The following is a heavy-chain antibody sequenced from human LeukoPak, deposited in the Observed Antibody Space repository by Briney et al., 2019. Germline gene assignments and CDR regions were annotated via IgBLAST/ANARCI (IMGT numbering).Heavy chain of an antibody. V-gene: IGHV3-23*01. Sequence: QTGGSLRLSCAASGFTFSSYAMSWVRQAPGKGLEWVSAISGSGGSTYYADSVKGRFTISRDNSKNTLYLQMNSLRDEDTAVYYCARGPLFGVVIIPVWFDYWGQGTLVTVSS. CDR1: GFTFSSYA. CDR2: ISGSGGST. J-gene: IGHJ4*02. D-gene: IGHD3-3*01. CDR3: ARGPLFGVVIIPVWFDY.